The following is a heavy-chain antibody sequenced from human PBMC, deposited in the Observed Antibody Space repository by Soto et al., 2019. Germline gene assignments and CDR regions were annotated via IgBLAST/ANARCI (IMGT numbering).Heavy chain of an antibody. CDR1: GFTFGDYA. V-gene: IGHV3-23*01. D-gene: IGHD2-15*01. CDR2: ISGSGGST. J-gene: IGHJ4*02. Sequence: GGSLRLSCTASGFTFGDYAMSWVRQAPGKGMEWVAAISGSGGSTYYADSVKGRFTISRENSKNTLYLQMNSLRAEDAAVYYCAKDLVGSNADYYDYWGQGTLVTVSS. CDR3: AKDLVGSNADYYDY.